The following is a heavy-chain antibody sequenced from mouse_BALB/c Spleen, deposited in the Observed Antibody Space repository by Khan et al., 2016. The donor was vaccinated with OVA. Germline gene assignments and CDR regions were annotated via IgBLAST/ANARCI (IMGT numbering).Heavy chain of an antibody. J-gene: IGHJ3*01. Sequence: EVQLQESGPSLVKPSQTLPLTCSVTGDSITSGYWNWIRKFPENKLEYMGYIIYTGYTYYNPSLQSRISITRHPSKNQYYLQLNSVTDEDTATYYCARATYRYAFVYWGQGTLVTVSA. CDR2: IIYTGYT. D-gene: IGHD2-12*01. CDR3: ARATYRYAFVY. V-gene: IGHV3-8*02. CDR1: GDSITSGY.